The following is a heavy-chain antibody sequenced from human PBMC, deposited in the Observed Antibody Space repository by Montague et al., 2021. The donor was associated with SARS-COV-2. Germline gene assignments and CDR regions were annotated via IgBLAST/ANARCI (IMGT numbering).Heavy chain of an antibody. CDR1: GFTLSDCY. D-gene: IGHD4-11*01. Sequence: SLRLSCAASGFTLSDCYVGWVRQAPGKGLEWIGRSRNRANGYRTEYAASVAGRFAISRDDSQTSLFLQLSSLQLDDTAVYYCARELYSNNARGGFYYYYYGMDVWGRGTTVTVSS. V-gene: IGHV3-72*01. CDR3: ARELYSNNARGGFYYYYYGMDV. J-gene: IGHJ6*02. CDR2: SRNRANGYRT.